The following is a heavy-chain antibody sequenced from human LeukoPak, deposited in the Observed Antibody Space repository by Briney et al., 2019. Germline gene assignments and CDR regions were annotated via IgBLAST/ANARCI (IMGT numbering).Heavy chain of an antibody. CDR1: GYTFTGYY. CDR3: ARSFLVNCSSTSCPPYHSPYYYYGMDV. V-gene: IGHV1-2*04. D-gene: IGHD2-2*01. J-gene: IGHJ6*02. CDR2: INPNSGGT. Sequence: ASVKVSCKASGYTFTGYYIHWVRQAPGQGLEWMGWINPNSGGTNYAQKFQGWVTMTRDTSISTAYMELSRLRSDDTAVYYCARSFLVNCSSTSCPPYHSPYYYYGMDVWGQGTTVTVSS.